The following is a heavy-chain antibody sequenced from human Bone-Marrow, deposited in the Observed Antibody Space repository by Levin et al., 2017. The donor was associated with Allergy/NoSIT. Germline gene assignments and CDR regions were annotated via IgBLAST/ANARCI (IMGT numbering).Heavy chain of an antibody. J-gene: IGHJ4*02. D-gene: IGHD5/OR15-5a*01. Sequence: SGGSLRLSCAASGFSFSFYAVYWVRQAPGKGLEWVALISSDGYNLFYADSVKGRFTISRDNSKNTLYLQMNSLKTDDTALYYCARDPNFEYWQYSVYDRPFDYWGQGALVTV. CDR1: GFSFSFYA. CDR2: ISSDGYNL. V-gene: IGHV3-30-3*01. CDR3: ARDPNFEYWQYSVYDRPFDY.